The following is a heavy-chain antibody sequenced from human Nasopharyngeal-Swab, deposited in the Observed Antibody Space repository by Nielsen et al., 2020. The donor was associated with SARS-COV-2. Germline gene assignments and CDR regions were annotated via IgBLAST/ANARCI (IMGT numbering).Heavy chain of an antibody. CDR1: GFTFSSYG. D-gene: IGHD3-10*01. CDR2: ISYDGSNK. J-gene: IGHJ6*02. CDR3: AKDVPVGGLLWSGGGGMDV. Sequence: GESLKISCAASGFTFSSYGMHWVRQAPGKRLEWVAVISYDGSNKYYADSVKGRFTIYRDNSKNTLYLQRNSLRAEDTAVYYCAKDVPVGGLLWSGGGGMDVWGQGTTVTVSS. V-gene: IGHV3-30*18.